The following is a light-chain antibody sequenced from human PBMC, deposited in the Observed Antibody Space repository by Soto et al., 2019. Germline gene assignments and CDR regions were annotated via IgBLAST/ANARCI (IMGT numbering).Light chain of an antibody. J-gene: IGLJ1*01. CDR2: DNS. CDR3: QVWHSSSDHPYV. V-gene: IGLV3-21*02. CDR1: NIGSKR. Sequence: SYELTQPPSVSGAPGQTARITCGGSNIGSKRVHWYQQKPAQAPVLVVYDNSDRPSGIPERFSGSNSGNTATLTISRVEAGDEADYYCQVWHSSSDHPYVFATGTKVTVL.